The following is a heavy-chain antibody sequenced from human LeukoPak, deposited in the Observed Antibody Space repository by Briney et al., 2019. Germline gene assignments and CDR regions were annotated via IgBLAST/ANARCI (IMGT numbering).Heavy chain of an antibody. CDR1: GYTLTELS. V-gene: IGHV1-24*01. Sequence: ASVKVSCKVSGYTLTELSMHWVRQAPGKGLEWMRGFYPEDGETIYAQKFQGRDTMTEDTSTDTAYMELSSLRSEDTAVYHCATANYDSSGYHPYDLDYWGQGTLVTVSS. D-gene: IGHD3-22*01. CDR2: FYPEDGET. J-gene: IGHJ4*02. CDR3: ATANYDSSGYHPYDLDY.